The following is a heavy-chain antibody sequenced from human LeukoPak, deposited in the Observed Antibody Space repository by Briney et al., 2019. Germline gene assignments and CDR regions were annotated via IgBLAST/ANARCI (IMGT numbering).Heavy chain of an antibody. CDR3: ARGRNYYGSGSYYNGWRMDV. J-gene: IGHJ6*04. V-gene: IGHV4-34*01. D-gene: IGHD3-10*01. CDR2: INHSGST. Sequence: SEALYLSCAVYGWSFTGYYWSWIRQPPGQGLEWIGEINHSGSTNYNPSLKSRVTISVDTSKKQFSLKLSSVTAADTAVYYCARGRNYYGSGSYYNGWRMDVWGKGTTVTVSS. CDR1: GWSFTGYY.